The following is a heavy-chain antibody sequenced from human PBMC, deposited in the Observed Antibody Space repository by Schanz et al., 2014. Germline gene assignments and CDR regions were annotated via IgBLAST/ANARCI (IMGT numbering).Heavy chain of an antibody. J-gene: IGHJ6*03. CDR3: AGTYCSSTSCYTGYYYMDV. CDR1: GYTFSDYY. V-gene: IGHV1-2*04. CDR2: INPNTGGT. D-gene: IGHD2-2*02. Sequence: QVQLVQSGAEVKKPGASVKVSCKASGYTFSDYYIHWVRQAPGQGLEWMGWINPNTGGTNFAQKFQGWVTVTRDTSISTVYMELSRVTYEDTAVYYCAGTYCSSTSCYTGYYYMDVWGKGTTXTVSS.